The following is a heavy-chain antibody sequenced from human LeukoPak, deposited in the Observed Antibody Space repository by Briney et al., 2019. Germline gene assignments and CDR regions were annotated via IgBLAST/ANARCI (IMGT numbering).Heavy chain of an antibody. CDR1: GGSISSYY. D-gene: IGHD4/OR15-4a*01. J-gene: IGHJ4*02. CDR3: ASGAIGTQFDY. V-gene: IGHV4-59*01. CDR2: IYYSGST. Sequence: SETLSLTCTVSGGSISSYYWSWIRQPPGKGLGWIGYIYYSGSTNYNPSLKSRVTISVDTSKNQFSLKLSSVTAADTAVYYCASGAIGTQFDYWGQGTLVTVSS.